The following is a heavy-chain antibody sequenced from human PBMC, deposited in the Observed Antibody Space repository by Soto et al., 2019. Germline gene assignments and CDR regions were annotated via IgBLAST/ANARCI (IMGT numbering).Heavy chain of an antibody. J-gene: IGHJ6*02. V-gene: IGHV3-30*18. CDR2: ISYDGSNK. Sequence: QVQLVESGGGVVQPGRSLRLSCAASGFTFSSYGMHWVRQAPVKGLEWVAVISYDGSNKYYADSVKGRFTISRDNSKNTLYLQMNSLRAEDTAVYYCAKDLQLWPSYYYYGMDVWGQGTTVTVSS. D-gene: IGHD5-18*01. CDR1: GFTFSSYG. CDR3: AKDLQLWPSYYYYGMDV.